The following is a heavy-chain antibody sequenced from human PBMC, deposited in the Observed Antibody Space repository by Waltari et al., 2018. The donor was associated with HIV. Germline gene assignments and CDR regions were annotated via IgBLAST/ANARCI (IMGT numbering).Heavy chain of an antibody. V-gene: IGHV3-23*01. CDR1: GSTFSSYA. D-gene: IGHD1-26*01. J-gene: IGHJ4*02. CDR3: AKDSMGAIDVEDYFDF. Sequence: EVQLLESGGGLVKLGGCLRLYCALSGSTFSSYALSWVRQAPGKGLEWVSTIRSIGETTYYADSVKGRFTTTRANSKDTLYLQMNSLRAEDTAVYYCAKDSMGAIDVEDYFDFWGQGTLVTVSS. CDR2: IRSIGETT.